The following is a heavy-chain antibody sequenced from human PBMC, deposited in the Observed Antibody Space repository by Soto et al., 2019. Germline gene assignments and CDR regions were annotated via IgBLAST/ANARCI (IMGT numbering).Heavy chain of an antibody. J-gene: IGHJ6*02. V-gene: IGHV1-46*01. CDR1: GYRFTTYY. CDR3: ARGEKTAGSGGMDV. CDR2: INPNGGSR. Sequence: ASVKVSCKAFGYRFTTYYMHWVRQAPGQGLEWMGIINPNGGSRTYAQKFQGRVTMTSDTSTSIVYMELSSLTSEDTAVYFCARGEKTAGSGGMDVWRQGTTVTVSS. D-gene: IGHD3-16*01.